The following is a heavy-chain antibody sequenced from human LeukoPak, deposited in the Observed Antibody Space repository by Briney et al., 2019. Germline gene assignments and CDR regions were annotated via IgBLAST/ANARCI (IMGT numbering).Heavy chain of an antibody. V-gene: IGHV1-2*02. D-gene: IGHD2/OR15-2a*01. J-gene: IGHJ3*02. CDR2: INPNSGGT. CDR1: GYTFTGYY. CDR3: AREEYCNSTTCYKAFDI. Sequence: GASVKVSCKASGYTFTGYYMHWVRQAPGQGLEWMGWINPNSGGTNYAQKFQGRVTMTRDTSISTAYMELRSLRSDDTDVYYCAREEYCNSTTCYKAFDIWGQGTMVTVSS.